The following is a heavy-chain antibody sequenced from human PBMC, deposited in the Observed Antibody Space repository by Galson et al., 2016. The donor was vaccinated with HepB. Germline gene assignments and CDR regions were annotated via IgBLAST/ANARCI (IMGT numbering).Heavy chain of an antibody. CDR2: TGTGTGYK. V-gene: IGHV3-21*06. D-gene: IGHD5-24*01. CDR1: GFTLRSYS. J-gene: IGHJ6*02. CDR3: AKDRLATVYYYYDMDV. Sequence: SLRLSCAASGFTLRSYSMTWVRQAPGKGLEWVSSTGTGTGYKYYAGSVKGRFTISRDNSKNTLYLQLNSLRTEDTAVYYCAKDRLATVYYYYDMDVWGHGTTVTVSS.